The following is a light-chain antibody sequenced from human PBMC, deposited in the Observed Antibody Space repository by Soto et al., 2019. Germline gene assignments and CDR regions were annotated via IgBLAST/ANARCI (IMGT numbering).Light chain of an antibody. CDR3: SSYTSGRDVYV. J-gene: IGLJ1*01. CDR2: EVS. V-gene: IGLV2-14*01. Sequence: QSVLTQPASVSGSPGQSITISCTETSSDVGSYHYVSWFQQHPGKAPKLIIVEVSDRPSGVSTRFSGSKSGDTASLTISGLQADDEADYYCSSYTSGRDVYVFGGGTKVTV. CDR1: SSDVGSYHY.